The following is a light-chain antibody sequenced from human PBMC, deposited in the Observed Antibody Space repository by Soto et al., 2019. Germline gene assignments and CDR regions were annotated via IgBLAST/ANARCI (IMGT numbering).Light chain of an antibody. J-gene: IGKJ2*01. Sequence: DIPMTQSPSSLSASVGDGITITCQASQAIGDYLVWYQQRPGKAPDLLIYDGSSLATGVPSRFSGSRSGTEFTFTISSLQPEDFATYYCQQYDNVPHTFGQGTRL. CDR2: DGS. CDR1: QAIGDY. CDR3: QQYDNVPHT. V-gene: IGKV1-33*01.